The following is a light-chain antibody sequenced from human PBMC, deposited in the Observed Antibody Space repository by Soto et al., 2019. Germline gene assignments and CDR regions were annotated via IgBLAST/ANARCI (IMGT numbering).Light chain of an antibody. CDR3: SSYAGSNNFV. CDR2: EVS. CDR1: ISDVGGYNY. Sequence: QSALTQPPSASGSPGQSVTISCTGTISDVGGYNYVSWYQQHPGKAPKLMIYEVSKRPSGVPDRFSGSKSGNTASLTVSGLQAEDEADYYCSSYAGSNNFVFGGGTKLTVL. J-gene: IGLJ2*01. V-gene: IGLV2-8*01.